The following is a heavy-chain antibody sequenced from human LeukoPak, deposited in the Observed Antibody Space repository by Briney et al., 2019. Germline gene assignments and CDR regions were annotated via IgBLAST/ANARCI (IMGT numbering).Heavy chain of an antibody. V-gene: IGHV3-15*01. Sequence: PGGSLRLSCAASGFTLSSYAMSWVRQAPGKGLEWVGRIQSKTDGGTTDYAAPVKGRFTISRDDSKNTLYLQMNSLKTEDTAVYYCTTDWQQLGFTKYYYYYMDVWGKGTTVTISS. CDR3: TTDWQQLGFTKYYYYYMDV. CDR1: GFTLSSYA. D-gene: IGHD6-13*01. CDR2: IQSKTDGGTT. J-gene: IGHJ6*03.